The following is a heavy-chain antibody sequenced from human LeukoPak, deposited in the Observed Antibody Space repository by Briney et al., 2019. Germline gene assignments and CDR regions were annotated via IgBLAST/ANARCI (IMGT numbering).Heavy chain of an antibody. CDR3: ASIAVTTSYYYYGMDV. D-gene: IGHD4-17*01. J-gene: IGHJ6*02. CDR2: ISSSGSTI. V-gene: IGHV3-11*01. Sequence: GGSLRLSCAASGFTFSDYYMSRIRQAPGKGLEWVSYISSSGSTIYYADSVKGRFTISRDNAKNSLYLQMNNLRAEDTAVYYCASIAVTTSYYYYGMDVWGQGTTVTVSS. CDR1: GFTFSDYY.